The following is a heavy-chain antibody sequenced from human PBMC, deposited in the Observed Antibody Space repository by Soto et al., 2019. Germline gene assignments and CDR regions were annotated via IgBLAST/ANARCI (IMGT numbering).Heavy chain of an antibody. J-gene: IGHJ4*02. CDR2: ISWNSGSI. D-gene: IGHD4-17*01. V-gene: IGHV3-9*01. Sequence: EVQLVESGGGLVQPGRSLRLSCAASGFTFDDYAMHWVRQAPGKGLEWVSGISWNSGSIGYADSVKGRFTISRDNAKNSLYLQMNSLSAEDTALYYCAKGLTFVTTNTDYRGQGTLVTVSS. CDR1: GFTFDDYA. CDR3: AKGLTFVTTNTDY.